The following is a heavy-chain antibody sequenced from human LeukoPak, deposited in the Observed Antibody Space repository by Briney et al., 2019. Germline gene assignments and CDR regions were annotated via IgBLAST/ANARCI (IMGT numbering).Heavy chain of an antibody. J-gene: IGHJ4*02. Sequence: SETLSLTCAVYGGSFSGYYWSWIRQPPGKGLEWIGEINHSGSTNYNPSLKSRVTISVDTSKNQFSLKLSSVTAADTAVYYCARARIQLWSLRYYFDYWGQGTLVNASS. CDR2: INHSGST. CDR1: GGSFSGYY. CDR3: ARARIQLWSLRYYFDY. D-gene: IGHD5-18*01. V-gene: IGHV4-34*01.